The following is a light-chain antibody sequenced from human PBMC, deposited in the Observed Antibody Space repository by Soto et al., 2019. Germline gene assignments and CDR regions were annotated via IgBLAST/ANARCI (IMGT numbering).Light chain of an antibody. V-gene: IGKV3-11*01. Sequence: EIVLTQSPATLSLSRGERATLSCRASQSVSNNLAWYQQKPGQAPRLLIYGASNRATGIPARFTGSGSGTDFTLTISSLEPEDFAVYYCQHRGEWPRTFGQGTKFEIK. J-gene: IGKJ2*01. CDR1: QSVSNN. CDR3: QHRGEWPRT. CDR2: GAS.